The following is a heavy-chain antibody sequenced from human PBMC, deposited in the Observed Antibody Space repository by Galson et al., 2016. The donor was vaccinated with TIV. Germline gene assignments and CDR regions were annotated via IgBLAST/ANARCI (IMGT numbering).Heavy chain of an antibody. V-gene: IGHV3-23*01. D-gene: IGHD5-18*01. J-gene: IGHJ4*02. Sequence: SLRLSCAASGFNFNSYAMNWVRQAPGKGLEWVSSIGGTGGSTYYADSVKGRFIISRDSLKNTVFLQMNSLRAEDTAICYCAKDRQWIPSSLDYWGQGALVTVSS. CDR3: AKDRQWIPSSLDY. CDR2: IGGTGGST. CDR1: GFNFNSYA.